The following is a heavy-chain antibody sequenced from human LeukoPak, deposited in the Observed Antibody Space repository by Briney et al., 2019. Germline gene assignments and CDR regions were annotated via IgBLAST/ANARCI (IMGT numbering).Heavy chain of an antibody. Sequence: SETLSLTCAVYGGSFSGYYWSWIRQPPGKGLEWIGEINHSGSTNHNPSLKSRVTISVDTSKNQFSLKLSSVTAADTAVYYCASYYGMDVWGQGTTVTVSS. CDR2: INHSGST. CDR1: GGSFSGYY. J-gene: IGHJ6*02. V-gene: IGHV4-34*01. CDR3: ASYYGMDV.